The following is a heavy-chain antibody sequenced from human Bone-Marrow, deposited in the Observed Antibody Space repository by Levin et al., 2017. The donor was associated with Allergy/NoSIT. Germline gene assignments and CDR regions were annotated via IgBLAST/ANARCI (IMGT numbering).Heavy chain of an antibody. Sequence: GGSLRLSCAASGFTFSTYGVHWVRQAPGKGLEWVAEIWHDGSNTYYADSVKGRFTISRDNSKNTLYLQMNSLRAEDTAVYYCARADYYDSSGYWGLWGPGTLVTVSS. D-gene: IGHD3-22*01. CDR2: IWHDGSNT. V-gene: IGHV3-33*01. CDR1: GFTFSTYG. J-gene: IGHJ4*02. CDR3: ARADYYDSSGYWGL.